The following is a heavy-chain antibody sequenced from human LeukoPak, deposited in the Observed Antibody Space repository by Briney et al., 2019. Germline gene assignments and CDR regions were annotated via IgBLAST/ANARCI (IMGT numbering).Heavy chain of an antibody. J-gene: IGHJ4*02. V-gene: IGHV3-15*01. CDR2: NKSKTDGGTT. CDR1: GFTFSSYA. D-gene: IGHD3-22*01. CDR3: TTDFYYYDSSGSYDPLNVDY. Sequence: AGGSLRLSCAASGFTFSSYAMSWVSQAPGKGLEWLGRNKSKTDGGTTDYAAPVKGRFTISRDDSKNTLYLQMNSLKTEDTAVYYCTTDFYYYDSSGSYDPLNVDYWRQGTLVTVSS.